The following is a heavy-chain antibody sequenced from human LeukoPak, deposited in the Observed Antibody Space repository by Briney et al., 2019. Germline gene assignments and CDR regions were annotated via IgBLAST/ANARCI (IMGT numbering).Heavy chain of an antibody. D-gene: IGHD5-12*01. Sequence: SETLSLTCTVSGGPISSSSYYWARIRQPPGKGLEGIGRTYYSGSTYYTPSLKSRVTISVDTSKNQFSLKLSSVTAADTAVYYCARHQTHSGYVFYWGQGTLVTVSS. CDR2: TYYSGST. J-gene: IGHJ4*02. CDR3: ARHQTHSGYVFY. V-gene: IGHV4-39*01. CDR1: GGPISSSSYY.